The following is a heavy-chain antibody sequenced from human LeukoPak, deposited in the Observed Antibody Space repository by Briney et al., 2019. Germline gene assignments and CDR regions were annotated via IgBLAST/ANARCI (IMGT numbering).Heavy chain of an antibody. CDR1: GFTFSSYA. V-gene: IGHV3-23*01. Sequence: PGGSLRLSCAASGFTFSSYAMSWVRQAPGKGLEWVSAISGSGGSTYYADSVKGRFTISRDNAKNSLYLQMNSLRAEDTAVYYCARDGRVAAAADYWGQGTLVTVSS. CDR3: ARDGRVAAAADY. D-gene: IGHD6-13*01. J-gene: IGHJ4*02. CDR2: ISGSGGST.